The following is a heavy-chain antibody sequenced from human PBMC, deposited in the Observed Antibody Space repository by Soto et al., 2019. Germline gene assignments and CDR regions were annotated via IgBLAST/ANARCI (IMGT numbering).Heavy chain of an antibody. J-gene: IGHJ4*02. D-gene: IGHD6-6*01. CDR1: GFTFSSYG. V-gene: IGHV3-30*18. Sequence: GGSLRLSCAASGFTFSSYGMHWVRQAPGKGLEWVAVISYDGSNKYYADSVKGRFTISRDNSKNTLYLQMNSLRAEDTAVYYCANVPSSSFSFDYWGQGTLVTVSS. CDR2: ISYDGSNK. CDR3: ANVPSSSFSFDY.